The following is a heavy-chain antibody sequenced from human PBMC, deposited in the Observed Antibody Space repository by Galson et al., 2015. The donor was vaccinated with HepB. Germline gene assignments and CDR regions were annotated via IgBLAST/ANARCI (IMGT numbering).Heavy chain of an antibody. CDR1: GSTFTSYG. D-gene: IGHD6-13*01. Sequence: SVTVSCKASGSTFTSYGISWVRQAPGQGLEWMGWISAYNGNTNYAQKLQGRVTMTTDTSTSTAYMELRSLRSDDTAVYYCARDSPTIAAAGYNWFDPWGQGTLVTVSS. CDR2: ISAYNGNT. J-gene: IGHJ5*02. V-gene: IGHV1-18*01. CDR3: ARDSPTIAAAGYNWFDP.